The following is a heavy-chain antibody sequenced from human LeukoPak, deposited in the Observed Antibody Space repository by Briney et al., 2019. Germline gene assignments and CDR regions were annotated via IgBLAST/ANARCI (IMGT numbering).Heavy chain of an antibody. CDR3: ARDFSGY. D-gene: IGHD3-10*01. J-gene: IGHJ4*01. Sequence: GGSLRLSCVVSGATVSSNYMSWVRQAPGKGLEWVSAIYSGGSTYYADSVKGRFTISRDISKNTLYLQMNDLRAEDTAVYYCARDFSGYWGQGTLVTVSS. CDR1: GATVSSNY. V-gene: IGHV3-66*01. CDR2: IYSGGST.